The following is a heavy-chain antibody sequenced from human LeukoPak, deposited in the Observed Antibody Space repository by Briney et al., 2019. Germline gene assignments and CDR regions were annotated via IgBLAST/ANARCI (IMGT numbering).Heavy chain of an antibody. CDR2: IYSGGST. Sequence: GGSLRLSCAASGFTVSSNYMSWVRQAPGKGLEWVSVIYSGGSTYYADSVKGRFTISRDNSKNTLYLQMNSLRAEDTAVYYCARSQLGMVACFDYWGQGTLVTVSS. CDR1: GFTVSSNY. CDR3: ARSQLGMVACFDY. V-gene: IGHV3-66*02. J-gene: IGHJ4*02. D-gene: IGHD2-15*01.